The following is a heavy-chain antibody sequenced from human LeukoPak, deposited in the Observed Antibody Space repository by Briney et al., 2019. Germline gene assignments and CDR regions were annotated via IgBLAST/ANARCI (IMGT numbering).Heavy chain of an antibody. Sequence: ASVKVSCKASGGTFSSYAISWVRQAPGQGLEWMGCISAYNGNTNYAQKLQGRVTMTTDTSTSTAYMELRSLRSDDTAVYYCARDGPYYYDSSGFYYWGQGTLVTVSS. J-gene: IGHJ4*02. CDR1: GGTFSSYA. CDR2: ISAYNGNT. V-gene: IGHV1-18*01. D-gene: IGHD3-22*01. CDR3: ARDGPYYYDSSGFYY.